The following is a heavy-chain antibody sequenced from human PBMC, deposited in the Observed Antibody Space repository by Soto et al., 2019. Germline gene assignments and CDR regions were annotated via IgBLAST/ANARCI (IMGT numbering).Heavy chain of an antibody. CDR1: GFTLRNYW. CDR2: ITNDGSTT. Sequence: EVQLVESGGGLVQPGGSLRLSCVASGFTLRNYWMHWFRQAPGKGLVWVSRITNDGSTTYYADSVKGRFTISRDNAKNTLYVPVNSLRVEDTAVYYWARDHDGAGGTAGYWGQGNLVTVS. D-gene: IGHD1-1*01. V-gene: IGHV3-74*01. CDR3: ARDHDGAGGTAGY. J-gene: IGHJ4*02.